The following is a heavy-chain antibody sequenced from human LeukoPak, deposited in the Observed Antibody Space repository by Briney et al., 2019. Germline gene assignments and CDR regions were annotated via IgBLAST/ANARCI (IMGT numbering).Heavy chain of an antibody. CDR2: IRSKAYGGTT. D-gene: IGHD3-9*01. J-gene: IGHJ4*02. Sequence: PGGSLRLSCAASGFTFSSHIMDWVRQAPGKGLEWVGFIRSKAYGGTTEYAASVKGRFNISRDDSKSIAYLQMNSLKTEDTAVYYCTREGELRYFDWSVDYWGQGTLVTVSS. CDR3: TREGELRYFDWSVDY. CDR1: GFTFSSHI. V-gene: IGHV3-49*04.